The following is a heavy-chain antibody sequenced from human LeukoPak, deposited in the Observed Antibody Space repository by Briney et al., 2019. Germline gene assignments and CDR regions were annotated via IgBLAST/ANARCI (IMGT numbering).Heavy chain of an antibody. J-gene: IGHJ4*02. V-gene: IGHV4-34*01. Sequence: PSETLSLTCAVYGGSFSGYYWTWIRQPPGKGLEWIGEINHSGSTNHNPSLKSRVTISVGTSKNQFSLKLSSVTAADAAVYYCARANCSSTSCYSGSLIDSWGQGTLVTVSS. CDR2: INHSGST. CDR3: ARANCSSTSCYSGSLIDS. CDR1: GGSFSGYY. D-gene: IGHD2-2*01.